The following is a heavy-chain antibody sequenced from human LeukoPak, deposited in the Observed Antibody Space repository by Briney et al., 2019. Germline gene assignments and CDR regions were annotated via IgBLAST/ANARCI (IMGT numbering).Heavy chain of an antibody. D-gene: IGHD2/OR15-2a*01. V-gene: IGHV3-23*01. J-gene: IGHJ6*02. CDR3: AKDAILSYGMDV. CDR2: ISGSGGST. CDR1: GFTVSSAY. Sequence: GGSLRLSCTASGFTVSSAYMTWVRQASGKGLEWVSAISGSGGSTYYADSVKGRFTISRDNSKNTLYLQMNSLRAEDTAVYYCAKDAILSYGMDVWGQGTTVTVSS.